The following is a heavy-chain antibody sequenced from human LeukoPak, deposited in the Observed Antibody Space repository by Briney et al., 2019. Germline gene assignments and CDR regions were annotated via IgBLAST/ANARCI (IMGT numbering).Heavy chain of an antibody. D-gene: IGHD3-10*01. V-gene: IGHV3-30*01. CDR3: ARGGIPTGPYYHFYYMDV. CDR1: GFTFSRTV. J-gene: IGHJ6*03. CDR2: ISYDGNNK. Sequence: PGSSLTLSCAASGFTFSRTVMQWVRQAPGKGREWVALISYDGNNKFYADSVKGRFTISRDNSRNTLFPQMNSLRGEDAAVYSCARGGIPTGPYYHFYYMDVWGKGTAVTVSS.